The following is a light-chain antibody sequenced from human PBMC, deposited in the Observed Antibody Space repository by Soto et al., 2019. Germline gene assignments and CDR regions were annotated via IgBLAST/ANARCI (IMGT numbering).Light chain of an antibody. V-gene: IGKV1-39*01. J-gene: IGKJ3*01. CDR3: QQSYSAPFA. CDR1: QDIRTY. CDR2: AAS. Sequence: DIQMTQSPSSLSASVGDRVTITCRTSQDIRTYLNWYQQKPGKAPNLLLYAASSLQSGVPSRFSGTESGTDFTLTISSLHPEDFATYYCQQSYSAPFAFGPGTKVDIK.